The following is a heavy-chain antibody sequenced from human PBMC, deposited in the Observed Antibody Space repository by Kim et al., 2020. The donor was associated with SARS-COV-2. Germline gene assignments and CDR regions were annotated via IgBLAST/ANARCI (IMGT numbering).Heavy chain of an antibody. D-gene: IGHD5-12*01. CDR1: GFTFSSYS. CDR3: ARDRGSGDGYKDYYYYYGMDV. Sequence: GGSLRLSCAASGFTFSSYSMNWVRQAPGKGLEWVSSISSSSYIYYADSVKGRFTISRDNAKNSLYLQMNSLRAEDTAVYYCARDRGSGDGYKDYYYYYGMDVWGQGTTVTVSS. J-gene: IGHJ6*02. V-gene: IGHV3-21*01. CDR2: ISSSSYI.